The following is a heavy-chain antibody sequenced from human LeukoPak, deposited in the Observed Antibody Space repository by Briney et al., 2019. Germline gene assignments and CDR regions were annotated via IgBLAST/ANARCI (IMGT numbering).Heavy chain of an antibody. Sequence: SETLSLTCTVSGGSISSYYWSWIRQPPGKGLEWIGYIYYSGSTNYNSSLKSRVTISVDTPKNQFSLKLSSVTAADTAVYYCARVGGSNYYYFGMDVWGQGTTVTVSS. V-gene: IGHV4-59*01. J-gene: IGHJ6*02. CDR1: GGSISSYY. CDR3: ARVGGSNYYYFGMDV. D-gene: IGHD2-15*01. CDR2: IYYSGST.